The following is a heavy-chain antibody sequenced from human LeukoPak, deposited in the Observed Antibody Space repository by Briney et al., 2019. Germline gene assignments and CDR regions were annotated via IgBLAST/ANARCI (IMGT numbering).Heavy chain of an antibody. D-gene: IGHD2-2*01. CDR3: ARHAISFHAFDI. V-gene: IGHV4-39*01. CDR1: GGSISSSSYY. Sequence: SETLSLTCTVSGGSISSSSYYWGWIRQPPGKGLEWIGSIYYSGSTYYNPSLKSRVTISVDTSKNQFSLKLSPVTAADTAVYYCARHAISFHAFDIWGQGTMVTVSS. J-gene: IGHJ3*02. CDR2: IYYSGST.